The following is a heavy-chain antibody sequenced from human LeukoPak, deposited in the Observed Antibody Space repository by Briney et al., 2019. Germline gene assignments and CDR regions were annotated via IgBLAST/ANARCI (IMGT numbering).Heavy chain of an antibody. CDR1: GFTFSSYW. J-gene: IGHJ4*02. CDR2: IKQDGSEK. V-gene: IGHV3-7*01. Sequence: GGSLRLSCAASGFTFSSYWMSWVRQAPGKGLEWVANIKQDGSEKYYVDSVKGRFTISRDNAKSSLYLQMNSLRAEDTAVYYCARVGSSWYFDYWGQGTLVTVSS. CDR3: ARVGSSWYFDY. D-gene: IGHD6-13*01.